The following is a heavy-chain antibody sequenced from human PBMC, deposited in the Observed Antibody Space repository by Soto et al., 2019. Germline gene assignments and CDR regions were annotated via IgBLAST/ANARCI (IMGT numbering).Heavy chain of an antibody. CDR1: GYKFTSSW. CDR2: IFPSDSDT. Sequence: GESLKLSCRTSGYKFTSSWIAWVRQMPGKGLEWMGIIFPSDSDTRYSPSFQGQVTISADRSTSTVFLQWASLKASDTAVYFCARKDKSGYFNWFDPWGQGTLVTVS. CDR3: ARKDKSGYFNWFDP. J-gene: IGHJ5*02. D-gene: IGHD3-22*01. V-gene: IGHV5-51*01.